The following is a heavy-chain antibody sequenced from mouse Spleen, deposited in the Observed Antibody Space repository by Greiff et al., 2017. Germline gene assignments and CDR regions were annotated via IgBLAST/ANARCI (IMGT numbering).Heavy chain of an antibody. V-gene: IGHV1-22*01. CDR2: INPNNGGT. D-gene: IGHD2-4*01. Sequence: EVQLQQSGPELVKPGASVKMSCKASGYTFTDYNMHWVKQSHGKSLEWIGYINPNNGGTSYNQKFKGKATLTVNKSSSTAYMELRSLTSEDSAVYYCARIPRGLRGEYYFDYWGQGTTLTVSS. CDR3: ARIPRGLRGEYYFDY. J-gene: IGHJ2*01. CDR1: GYTFTDYN.